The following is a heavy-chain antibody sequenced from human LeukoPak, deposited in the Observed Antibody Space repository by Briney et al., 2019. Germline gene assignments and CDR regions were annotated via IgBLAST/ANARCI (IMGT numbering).Heavy chain of an antibody. CDR2: IWYDGSNK. CDR3: ARDYYDSSGYYTN. V-gene: IGHV3-33*01. J-gene: IGHJ4*02. CDR1: GFTFSSYG. D-gene: IGHD3-22*01. Sequence: GGSLRLSCPASGFTFSSYGMDWVRQAPGKGLEWVAVIWYDGSNKYYASSVKGRLTISRDNSKNTLYLQMNSLRAEDTAVYYCARDYYDSSGYYTNWGQGTLVTVSS.